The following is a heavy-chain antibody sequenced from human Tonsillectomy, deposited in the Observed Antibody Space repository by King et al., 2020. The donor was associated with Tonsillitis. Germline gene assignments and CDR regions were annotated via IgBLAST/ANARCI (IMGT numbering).Heavy chain of an antibody. Sequence: VQLVESGGGLVQPGGSLRLSCAASGFTFSSYWMSWVRQAPGKGLEWVANIKQDGSEKYYVDSVKGRFTISRDNAKNSRYLQMNSLRAEDTAVYYCAGVRMQIMTVENRDGFDIWSQGTMVTVSS. CDR2: IKQDGSEK. V-gene: IGHV3-7*03. D-gene: IGHD3-9*01. J-gene: IGHJ3*02. CDR3: AGVRMQIMTVENRDGFDI. CDR1: GFTFSSYW.